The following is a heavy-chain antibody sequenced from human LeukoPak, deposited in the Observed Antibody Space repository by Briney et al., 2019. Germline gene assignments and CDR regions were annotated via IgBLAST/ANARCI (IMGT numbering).Heavy chain of an antibody. CDR3: ARGCRIAAAGTRWGKGDWFDP. Sequence: SETLSLTCAVYGGSFSGYYWSWIRQPPGKGLEWIGEINHSGSTNYNPSLKSRVTISVDTSKNQFSLKLSSVTAADTAVYYCARGCRIAAAGTRWGKGDWFDPWGQGTLVTVSS. CDR1: GGSFSGYY. V-gene: IGHV4-34*01. J-gene: IGHJ5*02. CDR2: INHSGST. D-gene: IGHD6-13*01.